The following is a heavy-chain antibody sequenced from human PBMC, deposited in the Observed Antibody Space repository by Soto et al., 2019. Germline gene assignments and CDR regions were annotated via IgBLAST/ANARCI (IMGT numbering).Heavy chain of an antibody. CDR2: TYHMSKWYN. V-gene: IGHV6-1*01. CDR3: ARGGSWHGFSTESAFDF. J-gene: IGHJ4*02. D-gene: IGHD3-3*01. CDR1: GESVSRSGAA. Sequence: SQTLSLPCAISGESVSRSGAAWNWIRQSPSRGLEWLGRTYHMSKWYNDYAVSVKSRIIINADASKNQLFLPLNSVTPEDTAVYYCARGGSWHGFSTESAFDFWGQGSLVTFAS.